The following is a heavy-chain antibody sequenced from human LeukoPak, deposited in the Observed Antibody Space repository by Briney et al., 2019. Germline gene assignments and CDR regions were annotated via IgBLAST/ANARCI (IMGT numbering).Heavy chain of an antibody. CDR3: ARGYGGNSEPDAFDI. CDR2: INPSGGST. CDR1: GYTFTSYY. Sequence: ASVKVSCKASGYTFTSYYMHWVRQAPGQGLEWMGIINPSGGSTSYAQKFQGRVTMTRDTSTSSVYMELSSLRSEDTAVYYCARGYGGNSEPDAFDIWGQGTMVTVSS. D-gene: IGHD4-23*01. V-gene: IGHV1-46*01. J-gene: IGHJ3*02.